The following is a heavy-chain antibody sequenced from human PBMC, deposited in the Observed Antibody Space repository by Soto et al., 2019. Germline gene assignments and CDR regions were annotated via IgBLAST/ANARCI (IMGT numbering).Heavy chain of an antibody. CDR2: IWYDGSNK. J-gene: IGHJ6*02. V-gene: IGHV3-33*01. CDR1: GFTFSSYG. Sequence: XASLRLSCAASGFTFSSYGMHGVRQAPGKGLEWVAVIWYDGSNKYYADSVKGRFTISRDNSKNTLYLQMNSLRAEDTAVYYCARDFMVRGVILYYGMDVWGQGTTVTVSS. CDR3: ARDFMVRGVILYYGMDV. D-gene: IGHD3-10*01.